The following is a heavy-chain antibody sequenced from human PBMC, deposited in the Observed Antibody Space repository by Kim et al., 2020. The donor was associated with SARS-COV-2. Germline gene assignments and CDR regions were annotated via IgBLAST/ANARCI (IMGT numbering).Heavy chain of an antibody. D-gene: IGHD1-26*01. CDR1: GGTFSSYA. Sequence: SVKVSCKASGGTFSSYAISWVRQAPGQGLEWMGGIIPIFGTANYAQKFQGRVTITADESTSTAYMELSSLRSEDTAVYYCARSSVGATGHFDYWGQGTLVTVSS. CDR3: ARSSVGATGHFDY. J-gene: IGHJ4*02. V-gene: IGHV1-69*13. CDR2: IIPIFGTA.